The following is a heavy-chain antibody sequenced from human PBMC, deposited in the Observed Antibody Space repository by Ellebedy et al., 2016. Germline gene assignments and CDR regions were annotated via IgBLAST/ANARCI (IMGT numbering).Heavy chain of an antibody. V-gene: IGHV1-3*01. Sequence: ASVKVSXXASGYTFTGYPIHWVRQVPGQRFEWMGWIDGGSGKTKYSEKFQGRVTITRDTSASRVYLDLSSLRPEDTAVYYCARGKGLQLWFIYYFDYWGQGTLVTVSS. J-gene: IGHJ4*02. CDR1: GYTFTGYP. CDR2: IDGGSGKT. D-gene: IGHD3-10*01. CDR3: ARGKGLQLWFIYYFDY.